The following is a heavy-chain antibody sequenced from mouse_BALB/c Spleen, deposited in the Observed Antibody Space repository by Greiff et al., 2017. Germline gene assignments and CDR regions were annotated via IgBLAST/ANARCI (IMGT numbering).Heavy chain of an antibody. V-gene: IGHV5-6-5*01. CDR3: ARGYGYVYAMDY. CDR1: GFTFSSYA. J-gene: IGHJ4*01. Sequence: EVNVVESGGGLVKPGGSLKLSCAASGFTFSSYAMSWVRQTPEKRLEWVASISSGGSTYYPDSVKGRFTISRDNARNILYLQMSSLRSEDTAMYYCARGYGYVYAMDYWGQGTSVTVSS. D-gene: IGHD1-2*01. CDR2: ISSGGST.